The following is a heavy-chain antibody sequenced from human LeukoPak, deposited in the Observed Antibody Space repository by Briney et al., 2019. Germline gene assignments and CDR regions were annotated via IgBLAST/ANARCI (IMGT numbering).Heavy chain of an antibody. D-gene: IGHD3-10*01. CDR3: ARDKLLWFGESDANWFDP. V-gene: IGHV4-59*12. J-gene: IGHJ5*02. CDR1: GGSISSYY. CDR2: IYYSGST. Sequence: PSETLSLTCTVSGGSISSYYWSWIRQPPGKGLEWIGYIYYSGSTNYNPSLKSRVAISVDTSKNQFSPKLSSVTAADTAVYYCARDKLLWFGESDANWFDPWGLGTLVTVSS.